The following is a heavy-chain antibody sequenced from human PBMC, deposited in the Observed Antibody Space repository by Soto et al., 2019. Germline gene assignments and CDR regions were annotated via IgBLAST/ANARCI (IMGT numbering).Heavy chain of an antibody. CDR1: GFNFNNYG. D-gene: IGHD3-22*01. CDR3: VILMFDHDSSGFSGDY. CDR2: ISFQGTND. J-gene: IGHJ4*02. V-gene: IGHV3-30*03. Sequence: QVQLVESGGGVVQPGGSLRLSCAGSGFNFNNYGMYWVRQAPGKGLEWVAFISFQGTNDYYAEAVKGRFTISKDYSKKTLFLQMNSLRADDTAMYYCVILMFDHDSSGFSGDYWGQGTLVTVS.